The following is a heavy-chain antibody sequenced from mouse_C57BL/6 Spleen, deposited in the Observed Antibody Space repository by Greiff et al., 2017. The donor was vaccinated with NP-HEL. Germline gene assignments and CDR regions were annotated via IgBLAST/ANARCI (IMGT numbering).Heavy chain of an antibody. CDR3: TTGVYYDYDGLYAMDY. CDR2: IDPEDGDT. J-gene: IGHJ4*01. D-gene: IGHD2-4*01. Sequence: VQLQQSGAELVRPGASVKLSCTASGFNIKDYYMHWVKQRPEQGLEWIGRIDPEDGDTEYAPKFQGKATMTADTSSNTAYLQLSSLTSEDTAVYYCTTGVYYDYDGLYAMDYWGQGTSVTVSS. CDR1: GFNIKDYY. V-gene: IGHV14-1*01.